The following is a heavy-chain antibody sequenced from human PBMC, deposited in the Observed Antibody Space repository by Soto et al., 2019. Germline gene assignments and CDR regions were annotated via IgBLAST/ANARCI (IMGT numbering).Heavy chain of an antibody. CDR1: GFTFSSYA. CDR3: ARDSSRGGYSYGSTFDY. V-gene: IGHV3-30-3*01. Sequence: GGSLRLSCAASGFTFSSYAMHWVRQAPGKGLEWVAVISYDGSNKYYADSVKGRFTISRDNSKNTLYLQMNSLRAEDTAVYYCARDSSRGGYSYGSTFDYWGQGTLVTVSS. CDR2: ISYDGSNK. D-gene: IGHD5-18*01. J-gene: IGHJ4*02.